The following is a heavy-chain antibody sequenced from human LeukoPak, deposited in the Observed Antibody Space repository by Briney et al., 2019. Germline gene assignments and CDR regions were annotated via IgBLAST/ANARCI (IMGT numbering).Heavy chain of an antibody. Sequence: GGSLRLSCVVSGFTFSNFFMSWVRQAPGKGLVWVSRINSDGSSTSYADSVKGRFTISRDNAKNTLYLQMNSLRAEDTAVYYCARDGIAAASFDYWGQGTLVTVSS. CDR1: GFTFSNFF. CDR2: INSDGSST. D-gene: IGHD6-13*01. V-gene: IGHV3-74*01. J-gene: IGHJ4*02. CDR3: ARDGIAAASFDY.